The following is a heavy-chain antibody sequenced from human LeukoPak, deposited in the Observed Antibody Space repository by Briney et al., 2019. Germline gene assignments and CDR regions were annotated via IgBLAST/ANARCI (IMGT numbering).Heavy chain of an antibody. Sequence: GGSLRLSCAASGFTFSSYAMSWVRQAPGKGLEWVSGISASGRSTYYADSVKGRFTISRDNSKNTLYLQMNSLRAEDPAVYYCAKTEIPAAIPFFDYWGQGTLGTVSS. CDR2: ISASGRST. D-gene: IGHD2-2*01. CDR3: AKTEIPAAIPFFDY. CDR1: GFTFSSYA. V-gene: IGHV3-23*01. J-gene: IGHJ4*02.